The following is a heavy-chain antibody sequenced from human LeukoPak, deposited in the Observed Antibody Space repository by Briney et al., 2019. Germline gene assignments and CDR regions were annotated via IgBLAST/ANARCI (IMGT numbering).Heavy chain of an antibody. V-gene: IGHV3-23*01. CDR3: AKAPVTSCRGAFCYPFDS. CDR1: GFSLSSYA. Sequence: GGSLRLSCTVSGFSLSSYALSWVRRAPGRGLEWVSATSSSDAGKYYADSVRGRFTISRDNSRNTMYLQMNSLRVEDAAVYYCAKAPVTSCRGAFCYPFDSWGQGTLVTVSS. J-gene: IGHJ4*02. D-gene: IGHD2-15*01. CDR2: TSSSDAGK.